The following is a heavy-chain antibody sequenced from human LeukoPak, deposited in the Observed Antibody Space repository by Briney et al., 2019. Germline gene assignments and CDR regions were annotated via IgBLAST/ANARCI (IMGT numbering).Heavy chain of an antibody. V-gene: IGHV4-39*01. Sequence: PSDTLSLTCTVAGGSISSSIYYWGWIRQHPGKGLEWIGNIYYSGSTFYSPSLKSRVTISVYTSKNQFSLKVRSVTAADTAVYYCAKVAATPPGYYGVDVWGQGTTVTVSS. CDR1: GGSISSSIYY. J-gene: IGHJ6*02. CDR3: AKVAATPPGYYGVDV. D-gene: IGHD1-26*01. CDR2: IYYSGST.